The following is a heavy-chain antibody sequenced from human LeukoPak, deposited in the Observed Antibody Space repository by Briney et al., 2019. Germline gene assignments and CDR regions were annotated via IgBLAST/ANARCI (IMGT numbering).Heavy chain of an antibody. CDR3: SRQGGYKSPFEH. Sequence: SETLSLTCTVSGASIRIYYWSWIPQPPGKGLEWIGYIYTSGSTNYNPSLKSRVALSIDTPKNQFSLKLNSVTAADTAVYYCSRQGGYKSPFEHWGQGTLVTVSS. J-gene: IGHJ1*01. V-gene: IGHV4-4*08. D-gene: IGHD5-24*01. CDR1: GASIRIYY. CDR2: IYTSGST.